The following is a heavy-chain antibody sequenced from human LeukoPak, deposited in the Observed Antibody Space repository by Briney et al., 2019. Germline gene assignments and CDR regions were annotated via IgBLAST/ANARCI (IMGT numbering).Heavy chain of an antibody. Sequence: PGGSLRLSCAASGFTVSSNYMSWVRQAPGKGLEWVSVIYSGGSTYYADSVKGRFTISRDNSKNTLYLQMNSLRAGDTAVYYCARDNAYREPDYWGQGHLATLPS. CDR3: ARDNAYREPDY. V-gene: IGHV3-53*01. J-gene: IGHJ4*02. D-gene: IGHD2-2*01. CDR2: IYSGGST. CDR1: GFTVSSNY.